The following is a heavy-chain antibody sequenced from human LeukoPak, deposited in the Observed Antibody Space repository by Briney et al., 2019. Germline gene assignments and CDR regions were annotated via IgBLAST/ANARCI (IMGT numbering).Heavy chain of an antibody. CDR2: ISGSGTTI. CDR1: GFTFSSYS. V-gene: IGHV3-48*01. Sequence: PGGSLRLSCAASGFTFSSYSINWVRQAPGKGLEWVSYISGSGTTIYYADPVKGRFTISRDNSKNTLYLQMNSLRAKDTAVYYCARARAGTEAHFDYWGQGTLVTVSS. CDR3: ARARAGTEAHFDY. D-gene: IGHD6-13*01. J-gene: IGHJ4*02.